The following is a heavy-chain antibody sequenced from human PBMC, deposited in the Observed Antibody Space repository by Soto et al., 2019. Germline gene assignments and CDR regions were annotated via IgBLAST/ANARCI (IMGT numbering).Heavy chain of an antibody. J-gene: IGHJ1*01. CDR1: GFTFSSYA. CDR2: ISGSGGST. CDR3: AKCPAMRGYFHH. Sequence: GGSLRLSCAASGFTFSSYAMSWVRRAPGKGLEWVSAISGSGGSTYYADSVKGRFTISRDNSKNTLYLQMNSLRAEDTAVYYCAKCPAMRGYFHHWGQGTLVTVSS. V-gene: IGHV3-23*01. D-gene: IGHD2-2*01.